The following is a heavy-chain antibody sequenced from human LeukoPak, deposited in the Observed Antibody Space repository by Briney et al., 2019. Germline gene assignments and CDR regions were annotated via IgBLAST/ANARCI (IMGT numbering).Heavy chain of an antibody. D-gene: IGHD1-26*01. CDR1: GGSISSYY. CDR2: IYYSGST. V-gene: IGHV4-59*12. Sequence: SETLSLTCTVSGGSISSYYWSWIRQPPGKGLEWIGYIYYSGSTNYNPSLKSRVTISVDTSKNQFSLKLSSVTAADTAVYYCARDAGGGSYRFDYWGQGTLVTVSS. CDR3: ARDAGGGSYRFDY. J-gene: IGHJ4*02.